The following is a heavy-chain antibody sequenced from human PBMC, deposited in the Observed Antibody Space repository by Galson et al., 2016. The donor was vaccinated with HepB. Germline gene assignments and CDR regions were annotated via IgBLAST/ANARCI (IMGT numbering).Heavy chain of an antibody. J-gene: IGHJ5*02. V-gene: IGHV5-51*01. CDR3: ASQWGLIVSTWPFDA. Sequence: QSGAEVKKPGESLRISCKGSGYSFTNYWIGWVRQMSGKGLKWMRIIYPGDSDTRYSPSFEGQVTISADKSISTAYLQWSSLKATDTAIYYCASQWGLIVSTWPFDAWGQGTLVTVSS. D-gene: IGHD1-26*01. CDR1: GYSFTNYW. CDR2: IYPGDSDT.